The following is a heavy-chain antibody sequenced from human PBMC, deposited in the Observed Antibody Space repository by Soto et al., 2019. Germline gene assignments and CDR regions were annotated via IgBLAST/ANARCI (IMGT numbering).Heavy chain of an antibody. J-gene: IGHJ5*02. CDR2: IYYSGST. V-gene: IGHV4-39*01. CDR3: ARHRACSSTSCYTGWFDP. CDR1: GGSISSSSYY. Sequence: QLQLQESGPGLVKPSETLSLTCTVSGGSISSSSYYWGWIRQPPGKGLEWIGSIYYSGSTYYNPSLKSRVTISVDTSKNQFSLKLSSVTAADMAVYYCARHRACSSTSCYTGWFDPWGQGTLVTVSS. D-gene: IGHD2-2*02.